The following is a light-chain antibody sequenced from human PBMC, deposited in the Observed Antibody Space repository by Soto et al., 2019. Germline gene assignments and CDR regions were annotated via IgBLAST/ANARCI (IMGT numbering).Light chain of an antibody. CDR1: QTVTSNY. CDR3: QQYGRSPWT. V-gene: IGKV3-20*01. Sequence: TVLTHSPGTLSLSPGERATLSFMSSQTVTSNYLAWYLQKPGQAPRLLIYAASSRATGIPDRFSASGSGTDFTLTISRLEPEDFAVYYSQQYGRSPWTFGQGTKVDIK. J-gene: IGKJ1*01. CDR2: AAS.